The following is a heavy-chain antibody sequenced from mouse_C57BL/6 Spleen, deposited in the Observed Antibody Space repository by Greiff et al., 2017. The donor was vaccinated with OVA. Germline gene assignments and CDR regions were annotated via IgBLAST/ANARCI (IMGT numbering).Heavy chain of an antibody. CDR3: ARYSDHEGFAY. J-gene: IGHJ3*01. Sequence: EVKLMESGGGLVQPGGSLSLSCAASGFTFTDYYMSWVRQPPGKALEWLGFIRNKANGYTTEYSASVKGRFTISRDNSQSILYLQMNALRAEDSATYYCARYSDHEGFAYWGQGTLVTVAA. D-gene: IGHD2-13*01. CDR1: GFTFTDYY. V-gene: IGHV7-3*01. CDR2: IRNKANGYTT.